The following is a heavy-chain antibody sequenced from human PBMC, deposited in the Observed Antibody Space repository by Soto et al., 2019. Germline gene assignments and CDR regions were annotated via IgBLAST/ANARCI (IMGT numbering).Heavy chain of an antibody. D-gene: IGHD6-19*01. J-gene: IGHJ4*02. V-gene: IGHV1-69*13. CDR1: GGTFSSYA. CDR2: IIPIFGTA. Sequence: ASVKVSCKASGGTFSSYAISWVRQAPGQGLEWMGGIIPIFGTANYAQKFQGRVTITADESTSTAYMELSSLRSEDTAVYYCARDREGYHIAVYFDYWGQGTLVTVSS. CDR3: ARDREGYHIAVYFDY.